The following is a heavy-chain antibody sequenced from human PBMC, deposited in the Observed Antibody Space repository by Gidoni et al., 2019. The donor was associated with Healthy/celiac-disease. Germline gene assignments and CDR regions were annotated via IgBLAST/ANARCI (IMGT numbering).Heavy chain of an antibody. CDR1: GYSISSGYY. CDR3: AGTGYSSAH. CDR2: IYHSGST. Sequence: QVQLQESGPGLVKPSETLSLTCAVSGYSISSGYYWGWIRQPPGKGLEWIGSIYHSGSTYYNPSLKSRVTISVDTSKHQFSLKLSSVTAADTAVYYCAGTGYSSAHWGQGTLVTVSS. J-gene: IGHJ4*02. V-gene: IGHV4-38-2*01. D-gene: IGHD6-19*01.